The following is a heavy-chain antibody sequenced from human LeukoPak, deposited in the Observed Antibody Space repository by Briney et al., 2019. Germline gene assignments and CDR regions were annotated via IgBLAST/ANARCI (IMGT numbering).Heavy chain of an antibody. J-gene: IGHJ3*02. CDR2: INPSGGST. CDR3: ASPIAAAGTDAFNI. V-gene: IGHV1-46*01. Sequence: GASVKVSFNASGYTFTSYYMHWVRQAPGQGLEWMGIINPSGGSTTYAQKFQGRVTMTRDTSTSTVYMELSSLRSEDTAVYYCASPIAAAGTDAFNIWGQGTMVTVSS. CDR1: GYTFTSYY. D-gene: IGHD6-13*01.